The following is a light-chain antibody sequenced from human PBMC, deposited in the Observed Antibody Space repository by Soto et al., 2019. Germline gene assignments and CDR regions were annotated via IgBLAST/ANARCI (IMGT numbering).Light chain of an antibody. V-gene: IGKV1-39*01. CDR3: QQSYSTLPLT. CDR2: AAS. J-gene: IGKJ4*02. Sequence: DIQMTQSPSSLSASVGDRVTITCRASQSISSYLNWYQQKPGKAPKLLIYAASSLQSGVPSRFSGSGSGTDFTLTTSSLQPEDGATYYCQQSYSTLPLTFVGGTK. CDR1: QSISSY.